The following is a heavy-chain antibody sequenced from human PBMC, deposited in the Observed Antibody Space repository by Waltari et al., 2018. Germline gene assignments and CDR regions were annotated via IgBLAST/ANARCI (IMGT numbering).Heavy chain of an antibody. CDR1: GGTFSSYA. CDR3: VRSVGTNGVKMEYYYYYGMDV. CDR2: IIPIFGTA. D-gene: IGHD2-8*01. Sequence: SGAEVKKPGSSVKVSCKASGGTFSSYAISWVRQAPGQGLEWMGGIIPIFGTANYAQKFQGGVTITADESTSTAYMELSSLRSEDTAVYYCVRSVGTNGVKMEYYYYYGMDVWGQGTTVTVSS. J-gene: IGHJ6*02. V-gene: IGHV1-69*01.